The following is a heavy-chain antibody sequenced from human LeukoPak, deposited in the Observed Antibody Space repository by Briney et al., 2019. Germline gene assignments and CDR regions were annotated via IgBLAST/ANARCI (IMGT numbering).Heavy chain of an antibody. V-gene: IGHV3-23*01. CDR3: ARGGGRIPYYFDY. CDR2: ISRSGDST. CDR1: GLTFNNYA. Sequence: GGSLRLSCAASGLTFNNYAMSWVRQAPGRGLEWVSTISRSGDSTYYADSVKGRFTISRDNSMNTLYLQMNSLRAEDTAVYYCARGGGRIPYYFDYWGQGTLVTVSS. D-gene: IGHD2-15*01. J-gene: IGHJ4*02.